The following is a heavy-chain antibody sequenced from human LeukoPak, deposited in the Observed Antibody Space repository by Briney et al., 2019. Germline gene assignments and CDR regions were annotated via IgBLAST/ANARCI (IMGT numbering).Heavy chain of an antibody. CDR3: ARRSVVVVAATRKAFDI. CDR2: IYYSGST. V-gene: IGHV4-39*01. J-gene: IGHJ3*02. Sequence: SETLSLTWTVSAGSISSISYYWGWILQPPGKGLDWIARIYYSGSTYYSPALKSRVTISVDTSKTQFSLRLSSVTAADTAVYYCARRSVVVVAATRKAFDIWGQGTMVTVSS. D-gene: IGHD2-15*01. CDR1: AGSISSISYY.